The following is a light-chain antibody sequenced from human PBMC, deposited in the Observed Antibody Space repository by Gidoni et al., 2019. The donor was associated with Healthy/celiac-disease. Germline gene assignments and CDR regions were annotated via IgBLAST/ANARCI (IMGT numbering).Light chain of an antibody. V-gene: IGKV3-20*01. J-gene: IGKJ1*01. CDR2: VAS. Sequence: EIVLTQSPGTLSLSPGERATLSCRASQSVSSSYLAWYQQKPGQAPRRLIYVASSRATGIPDRFSGSGSGTDFTLTISRLEPEDFAVYYCQQYGSSPWTCXXXTKVEIK. CDR1: QSVSSSY. CDR3: QQYGSSPWT.